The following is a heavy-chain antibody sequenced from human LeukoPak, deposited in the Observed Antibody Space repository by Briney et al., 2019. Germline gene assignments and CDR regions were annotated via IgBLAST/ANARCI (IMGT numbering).Heavy chain of an antibody. Sequence: ASVKVSCTVSGYTLTELSMHWVRQAPGKGLEWMGGFDPEDGETIYAQKFQGRVTMTEDTSTDTAYMELSSLRSEDTAVYYCATRVVVAARVYYYGMDVWGQGTTVTVSS. D-gene: IGHD2-15*01. CDR1: GYTLTELS. J-gene: IGHJ6*02. CDR3: ATRVVVAARVYYYGMDV. CDR2: FDPEDGET. V-gene: IGHV1-24*01.